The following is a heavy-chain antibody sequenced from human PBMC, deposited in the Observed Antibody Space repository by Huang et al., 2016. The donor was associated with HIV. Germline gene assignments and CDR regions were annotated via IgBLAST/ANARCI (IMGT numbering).Heavy chain of an antibody. D-gene: IGHD3-22*01. CDR3: ARMFKYDSGGYWGNDAFDI. CDR2: ISDSGST. J-gene: IGHJ3*02. Sequence: QVQLQQWGAELLKPSETLSLTCAVSGGSFSGHYWTWIRQPPGRGLEWIGEISDSGSTTGNPSLESRVTISGDTSQSQFSLKLNSVTAADTAIYYCARMFKYDSGGYWGNDAFDIWGQGTMVTVSS. CDR1: GGSFSGHY. V-gene: IGHV4-34*02.